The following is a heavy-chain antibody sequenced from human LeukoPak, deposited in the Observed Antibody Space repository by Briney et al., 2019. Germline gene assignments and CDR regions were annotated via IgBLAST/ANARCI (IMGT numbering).Heavy chain of an antibody. J-gene: IGHJ1*01. CDR2: ISAYNGNT. Sequence: ASVKVSCKASGYTFTSYGISWVRQAPGQGLEWMGWISAYNGNTNYAQKLQGRVTMTTDTSTSTAYMELRSLRSDDTAVYYCARAKYYYDSSGSIFQHRGQGTLVTVSS. CDR3: ARAKYYYDSSGSIFQH. V-gene: IGHV1-18*01. D-gene: IGHD3-22*01. CDR1: GYTFTSYG.